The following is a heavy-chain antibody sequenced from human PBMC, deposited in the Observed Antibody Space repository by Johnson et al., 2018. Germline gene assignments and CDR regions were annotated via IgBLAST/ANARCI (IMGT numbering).Heavy chain of an antibody. D-gene: IGHD2/OR15-2a*01. CDR1: GFSFTNYW. J-gene: IGHJ3*02. CDR3: VREGFYGSLDI. CDR2: IDYDGSRT. Sequence: VQLQESGGGLVQXGGSXRIXCTASGFSFTNYWMHWVRQAPGTGLVWVSRIDYDGSRTDYADSVKGRFSISRDNAKNTLHLQMNSLRVDETALYYCVREGFYGSLDIWGHGTLVSVSS. V-gene: IGHV3-74*01.